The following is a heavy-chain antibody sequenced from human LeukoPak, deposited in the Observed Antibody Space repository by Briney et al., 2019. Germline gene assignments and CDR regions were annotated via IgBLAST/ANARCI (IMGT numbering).Heavy chain of an antibody. D-gene: IGHD1-26*01. CDR3: VRDRGSYRPIDY. V-gene: IGHV3-21*01. Sequence: GGSLRLSCAASGFTFSSYSMNWVRQAPGKGLEWVSSISSSSSYIYHADSVKGRFTISIDNAENSLYLQMNSLTVEDTAIYYCVRDRGSYRPIDYWGQGTPVTVSS. CDR1: GFTFSSYS. J-gene: IGHJ4*02. CDR2: ISSSSSYI.